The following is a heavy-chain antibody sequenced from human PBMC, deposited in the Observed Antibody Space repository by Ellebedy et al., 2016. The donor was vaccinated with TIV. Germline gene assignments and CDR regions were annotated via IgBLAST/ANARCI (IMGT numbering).Heavy chain of an antibody. CDR3: AKDITMVRGVIGGLDY. V-gene: IGHV3-43*02. Sequence: GESLKISCAASGFTFDDYAMHWVRQAPGKGLEWVSLISGDGGSTYYADSVKGRFTISRDNSKNSLYLQMNSLRTEDTALYYCAKDITMVRGVIGGLDYWGQGTLVTVSS. CDR2: ISGDGGST. J-gene: IGHJ4*02. D-gene: IGHD3-10*01. CDR1: GFTFDDYA.